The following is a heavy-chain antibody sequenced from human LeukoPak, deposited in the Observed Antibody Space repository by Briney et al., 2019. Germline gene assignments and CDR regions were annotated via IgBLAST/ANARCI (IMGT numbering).Heavy chain of an antibody. CDR2: ISYDGSNK. J-gene: IGHJ4*02. Sequence: GGSLRLSCAASGFTFSSYGMHWVRKAPGKGLEWVAVISYDGSNKYYADSVKGRFTISRDNSKNTLYLQMNSLRAEDTAVYYCAKVFPVVAVDYWGQGTLVTVSS. D-gene: IGHD2-15*01. V-gene: IGHV3-30*18. CDR1: GFTFSSYG. CDR3: AKVFPVVAVDY.